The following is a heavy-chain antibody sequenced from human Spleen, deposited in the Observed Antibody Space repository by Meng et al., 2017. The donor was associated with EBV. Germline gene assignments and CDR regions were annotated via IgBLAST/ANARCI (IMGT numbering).Heavy chain of an antibody. D-gene: IGHD3-22*01. CDR2: IFHTGST. CDR1: GDSISSGAYS. V-gene: IGHV4-30-2*01. Sequence: QLLLQESGSGLVKPSQTLSPTCTVSGDSISSGAYSWSWVRQPPGKGLEWIGYIFHTGSTYYNASLKSRVTISVDRSKHQFSLKLTSVTPADTAVYYCARDSHGYYFLDFWGPGTLVTVSS. J-gene: IGHJ4*02. CDR3: ARDSHGYYFLDF.